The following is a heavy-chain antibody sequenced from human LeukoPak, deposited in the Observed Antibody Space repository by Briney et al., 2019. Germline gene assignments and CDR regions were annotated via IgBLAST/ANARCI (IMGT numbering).Heavy chain of an antibody. CDR3: AKGHDYGDYSLDY. D-gene: IGHD4-17*01. Sequence: GGSLRLSCAASGFTFSSYGMHWVRQAPGKGLEWVAFIRYDGSNKYYADSVKGRLTISRDNSKNTLYLQMNSLRAEDTAVYYCAKGHDYGDYSLDYWGQGTLVTVSS. CDR1: GFTFSSYG. CDR2: IRYDGSNK. V-gene: IGHV3-30*02. J-gene: IGHJ4*02.